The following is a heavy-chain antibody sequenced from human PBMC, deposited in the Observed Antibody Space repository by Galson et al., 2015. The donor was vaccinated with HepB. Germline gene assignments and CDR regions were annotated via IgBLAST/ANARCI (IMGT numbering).Heavy chain of an antibody. J-gene: IGHJ4*02. CDR1: GGTFSNYA. D-gene: IGHD5-12*01. CDR3: ARGGYSGYHFTY. CDR2: IIPIFGIA. Sequence: SCKASGGTFSNYAISWVRQAPGQGLEWMGGIIPIFGIANYPQKFQGRVTITADKSTNTSYMELSSLRSKATAVYFCARGGYSGYHFTYWGQGTLVTVSS. V-gene: IGHV1-69*17.